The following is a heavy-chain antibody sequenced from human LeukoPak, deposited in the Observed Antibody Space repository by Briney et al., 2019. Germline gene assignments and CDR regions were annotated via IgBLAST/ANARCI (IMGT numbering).Heavy chain of an antibody. CDR2: IHHSGNT. D-gene: IGHD2-2*01. CDR1: GASFSDYY. CDR3: ARGPTYQPIDF. V-gene: IGHV4-34*01. J-gene: IGHJ4*02. Sequence: SETLSLTCAVYGASFSDYYWSFIRQPPGKGLEWIGEIHHSGNTNYNPSLKSRVTISVDTSKNHFSLKLSSVTAADTAVYYCARGPTYQPIDFWGQGTLVTVSS.